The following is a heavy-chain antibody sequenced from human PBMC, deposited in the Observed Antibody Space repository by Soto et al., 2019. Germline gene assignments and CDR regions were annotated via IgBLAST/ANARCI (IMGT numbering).Heavy chain of an antibody. CDR2: IYYSGTS. Sequence: SETLSLTCTVSGGSISDDTYYWGWIRQPPGKGLEWIGSIYYSGTSSYNPSLESRVTMSVDTSKKQLSLRLRSVAAADTAVYYCARHLSVRGVFDFWGQGTQVTVSS. D-gene: IGHD3-10*01. J-gene: IGHJ4*02. CDR3: ARHLSVRGVFDF. V-gene: IGHV4-39*01. CDR1: GGSISDDTYY.